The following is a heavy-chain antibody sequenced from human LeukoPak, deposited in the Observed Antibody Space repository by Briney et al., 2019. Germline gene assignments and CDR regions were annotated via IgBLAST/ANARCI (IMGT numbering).Heavy chain of an antibody. Sequence: SQTLSLTCTVSGGSISSGDYYWSWLRQHPGKGLEWIGYIYYSGSIYYNPSLKSRVIISVDTSKNQFSLKLSSVTAADTAVYYCARDPTVTNPYYYYGMDVWGQGTTVTVSS. D-gene: IGHD4-17*01. CDR1: GGSISSGDYY. CDR2: IYYSGSI. CDR3: ARDPTVTNPYYYYGMDV. V-gene: IGHV4-31*03. J-gene: IGHJ6*02.